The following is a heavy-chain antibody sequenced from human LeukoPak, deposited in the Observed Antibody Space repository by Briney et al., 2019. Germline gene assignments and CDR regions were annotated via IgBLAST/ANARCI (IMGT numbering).Heavy chain of an antibody. D-gene: IGHD1-26*01. J-gene: IGHJ3*02. V-gene: IGHV1-2*02. CDR3: ARGLGELPDAFDI. CDR2: INPNSGGT. Sequence: VASVKVSCKASGYTFTGYYMHWVRQAPGQGLEWMGWINPNSGGTNYAQKFQGRVTMTRDTSISTAYMELSRLRSDDTAVYYCARGLGELPDAFDIWGQGTMVTVSS. CDR1: GYTFTGYY.